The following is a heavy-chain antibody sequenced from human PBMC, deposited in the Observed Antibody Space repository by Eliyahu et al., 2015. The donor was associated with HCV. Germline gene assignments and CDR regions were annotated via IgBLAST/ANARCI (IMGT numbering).Heavy chain of an antibody. CDR2: MKEDGHEK. CDR3: ARDRHDILTGFARGHYWYFDL. J-gene: IGHJ2*01. Sequence: EVQLVESGGGLVQPGGSLRLSCTAXXXXXGXYWMSWXRQXPGKGLEWVANMKEDGHEKYYMDSVKGRFTISRDNAENSLSLQMNSLRVEDTAVYYCARDRHDILTGFARGHYWYFDLWGRGTLVTVSS. D-gene: IGHD3-9*01. CDR1: XXXXGXYW. V-gene: IGHV3-7*03.